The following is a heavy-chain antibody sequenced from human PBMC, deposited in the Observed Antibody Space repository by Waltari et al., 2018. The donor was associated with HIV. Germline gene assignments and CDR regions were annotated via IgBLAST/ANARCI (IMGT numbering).Heavy chain of an antibody. CDR3: ARDGSTSPWDPRRGGWFDP. CDR2: ISYDGRKA. Sequence: QDQLVESGGGVVQPGKSLRLSCRDSSVIFGSYVMQWVRQAPGGGLGWGSAISYDGRKAVYADSVRGRCTISRDNSKNMLYMQLNSLRSEDTALYYCARDGSTSPWDPRRGGWFDPWGQGTRVIVTS. CDR1: SVIFGSYV. V-gene: IGHV3-30*03. D-gene: IGHD3-10*01. J-gene: IGHJ5*02.